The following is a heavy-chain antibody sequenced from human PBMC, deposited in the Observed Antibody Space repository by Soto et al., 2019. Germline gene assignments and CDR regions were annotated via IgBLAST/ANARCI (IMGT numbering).Heavy chain of an antibody. V-gene: IGHV4-34*01. D-gene: IGHD3-16*02. CDR2: INHSGST. Sequence: SETLSLTCAVYGGSFRGYYWSWIRQPPGKGLEWIGEINHSGSTNYNPSRKSRVTISVDTSTHQLSLKPSSVATADTAVFYCARGRINYDYVGGSDRLPWFDPSRQGTVVTVSS. CDR1: GGSFRGYY. CDR3: ARGRINYDYVGGSDRLPWFDP. J-gene: IGHJ5*02.